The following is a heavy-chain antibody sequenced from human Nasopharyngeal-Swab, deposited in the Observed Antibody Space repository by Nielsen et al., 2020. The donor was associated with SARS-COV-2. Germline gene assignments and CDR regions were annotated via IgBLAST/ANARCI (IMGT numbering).Heavy chain of an antibody. V-gene: IGHV3-7*01. J-gene: IGHJ6*02. Sequence: GEPLKISCAASGFTFSSYWMSWVRQAPGKGLEWVANIKQDGSEKYYVDSVKGRFTISRDNAKNSLYLQMNSLRAEDTAVYYCARDITLADIVVVPAAMDYYGMDVWGQGTTVTVSS. CDR1: GFTFSSYW. CDR3: ARDITLADIVVVPAAMDYYGMDV. CDR2: IKQDGSEK. D-gene: IGHD2-2*01.